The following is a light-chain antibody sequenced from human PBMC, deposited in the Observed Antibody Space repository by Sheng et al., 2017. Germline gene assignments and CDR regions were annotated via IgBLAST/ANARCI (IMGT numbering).Light chain of an antibody. V-gene: IGKV1-16*01. J-gene: IGKJ4*01. CDR2: AAS. CDR1: QGIGNS. Sequence: DIQMTQSPSSMSASVGDRVTITCRASQGIGNSLAWFQQKPGKAPNLLIYAASSLQGGVPSRFSGSGSGTDFTLTISGLQPEDVATYYCQQTYTTPLTFGGGTKVEIK. CDR3: QQTYTTPLT.